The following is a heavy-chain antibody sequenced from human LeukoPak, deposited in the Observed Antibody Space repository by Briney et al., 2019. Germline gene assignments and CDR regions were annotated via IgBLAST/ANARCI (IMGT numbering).Heavy chain of an antibody. D-gene: IGHD3-10*01. CDR1: GFTFANTW. Sequence: GGSLRLSCEASGFTFANTWMHWVRQAPGKGLVGVSLINNDGSTTNYADSVKGRFTISRDNAKNTVYLQMNSLRAEDTAVYYCAIGGTYGSGSWGQGTLVTVSS. V-gene: IGHV3-74*01. CDR3: AIGGTYGSGS. J-gene: IGHJ4*02. CDR2: INNDGSTT.